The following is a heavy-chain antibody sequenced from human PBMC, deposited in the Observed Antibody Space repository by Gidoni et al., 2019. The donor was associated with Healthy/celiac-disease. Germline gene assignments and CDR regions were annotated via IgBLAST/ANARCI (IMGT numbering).Heavy chain of an antibody. CDR2: INAGNGNK. CDR3: AGAGGGIAAAGGGGSGMDV. D-gene: IGHD6-13*01. CDR1: GYTFTSYA. Sequence: QVQLVQSGAEAKKPGASVKVSCKASGYTFTSYAMHWVRQAPGQRLEWMGWINAGNGNKKCSQKFQGRVTITRDTAASTAYMELSSLRSEDTVVYYCAGAGGGIAAAGGGGSGMDVWGQGTTVTVCS. V-gene: IGHV1-3*01. J-gene: IGHJ6*02.